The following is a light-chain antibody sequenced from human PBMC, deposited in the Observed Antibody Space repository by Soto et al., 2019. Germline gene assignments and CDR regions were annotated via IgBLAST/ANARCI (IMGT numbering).Light chain of an antibody. CDR1: QSVSSSY. CDR3: QQYGSSPRT. J-gene: IGKJ3*01. V-gene: IGKV3-20*01. CDR2: GAS. Sequence: EIVLTQSPGTLSLSPGERATLSCRASQSVSSSYLAWYQQKPGQAPRLLIYGASSRATGIPDRFSGSGSGTDFPLTISRLEPEEFAVYYCQQYGSSPRTFGPGTKVDIK.